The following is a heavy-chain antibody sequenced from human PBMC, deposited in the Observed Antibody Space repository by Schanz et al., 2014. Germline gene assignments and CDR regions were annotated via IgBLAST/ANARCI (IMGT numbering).Heavy chain of an antibody. CDR1: GFTFSRFG. D-gene: IGHD6-6*01. Sequence: QVQLVESGGGVVRPGRSLRLSCATSGFTFSRFGMHWVRQAPGKGLEWVANIGYDGSEKYYVDSVKGRFTISRDNAKNSLYLQMNSLRAEDTAVYYCVPMSIAAHWGQGTLVTVSS. CDR2: IGYDGSEK. V-gene: IGHV3-33*03. CDR3: VPMSIAAH. J-gene: IGHJ4*02.